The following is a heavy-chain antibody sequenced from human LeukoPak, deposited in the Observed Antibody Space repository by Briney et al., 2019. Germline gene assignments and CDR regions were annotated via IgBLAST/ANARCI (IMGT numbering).Heavy chain of an antibody. CDR2: VFQSGST. CDR1: GDSISISSYY. Sequence: SETLSLTCTVSGDSISISSYYWTWIRQPPWKGLEWIGSVFQSGSTYYNPSLKSRVTISVDTSKNQFSLKLSSVTAADTAVYYCARSRVVITKYYFDYWGQGTLVTVSS. CDR3: ARSRVVITKYYFDY. D-gene: IGHD3-22*01. V-gene: IGHV4-39*07. J-gene: IGHJ4*02.